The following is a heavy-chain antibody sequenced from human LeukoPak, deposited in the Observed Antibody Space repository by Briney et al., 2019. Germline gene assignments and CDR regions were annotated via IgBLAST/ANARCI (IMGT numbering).Heavy chain of an antibody. J-gene: IGHJ3*02. CDR2: ISSSSSYI. CDR1: GFTFSSYS. D-gene: IGHD2-15*01. V-gene: IGHV3-21*04. CDR3: AIAPPRGIVGAFDI. Sequence: GGSLRLSCAASGFTFSSYSMNWVRQAPGKGLEWVSSISSSSSYIYYADTVKGRFTISRDNAKNSLYLQMNSLRAEDTAVYYCAIAPPRGIVGAFDIWGQGTVVTVSA.